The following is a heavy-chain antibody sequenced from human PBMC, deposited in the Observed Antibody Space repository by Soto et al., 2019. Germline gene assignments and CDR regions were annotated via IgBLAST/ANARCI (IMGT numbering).Heavy chain of an antibody. J-gene: IGHJ4*02. CDR1: VFPFGANA. D-gene: IGHD1-26*01. V-gene: IGHV3-23*01. CDR2: LSNTGRRT. Sequence: EVQVLESGGGLVQPGGSLRLSCVVSVFPFGANAMSWVREAPGKGLEWVSGLSNTGRRTSYADSVKGRFNISRDNSENTVYLQMNSLRVEDTAVYYCATEMGATQGPFDNWGQGTLVTVSS. CDR3: ATEMGATQGPFDN.